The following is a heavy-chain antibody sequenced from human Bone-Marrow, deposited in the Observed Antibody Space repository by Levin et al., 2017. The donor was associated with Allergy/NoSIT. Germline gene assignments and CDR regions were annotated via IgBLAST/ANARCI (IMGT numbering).Heavy chain of an antibody. CDR2: IGSTGRT. Sequence: GGSLRLSCAASGFTLGNYDMHWVRQTTGEGLEWVSAIGSTGRTYYAASVKGRFTISREIARNSFYLQMNSLRAGDTAVYYCAREVWHEAFDVWGQGTMVTVSS. CDR3: AREVWHEAFDV. V-gene: IGHV3-13*04. CDR1: GFTLGNYD. D-gene: IGHD2-21*01. J-gene: IGHJ3*01.